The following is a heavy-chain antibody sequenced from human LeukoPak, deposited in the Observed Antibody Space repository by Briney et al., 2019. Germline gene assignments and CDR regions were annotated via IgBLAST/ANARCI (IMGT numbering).Heavy chain of an antibody. CDR2: IYYSGST. CDR1: GGSISSSSYY. Sequence: NTSETLSLTCTVSGGSISSSSYYWGWIRQPPGKGLEWIGSIYYSGSTYYNPSLKSRVTISVDTSKNQFSLKLSSVTAADTAVYYCASDIVGATSYWGQGTLVTVSS. J-gene: IGHJ4*02. CDR3: ASDIVGATSY. V-gene: IGHV4-39*07. D-gene: IGHD1-26*01.